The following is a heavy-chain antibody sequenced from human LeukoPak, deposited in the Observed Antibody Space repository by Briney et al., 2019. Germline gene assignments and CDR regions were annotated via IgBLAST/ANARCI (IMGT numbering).Heavy chain of an antibody. CDR1: GYTFTNYY. Sequence: ASVKVSCKASGYTFTNYYMHWVRQAPGQGLEWMGIINPSSSSTSYAQKFQGRITMTRDTSTSTAYMELSSLRSEDTAVYYCARDDHASGFDYWGQGTLVTVSS. CDR3: ARDDHASGFDY. CDR2: INPSSSST. D-gene: IGHD3-10*01. V-gene: IGHV1-46*01. J-gene: IGHJ4*02.